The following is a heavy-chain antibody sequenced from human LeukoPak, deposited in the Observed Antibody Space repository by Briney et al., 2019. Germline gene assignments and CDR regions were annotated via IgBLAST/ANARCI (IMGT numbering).Heavy chain of an antibody. CDR2: ISGSGGNT. D-gene: IGHD2-15*01. Sequence: PGVSLRLSCAVSGFAFSSYAMNWVRQAPGKGLEWVSTISGSGGNTYYADSVKGRFTISRDNSKNTLYLQMNSLRAEDTAVYYCARDPGGGLDYWGQGTLVTVSS. J-gene: IGHJ4*02. V-gene: IGHV3-23*01. CDR1: GFAFSSYA. CDR3: ARDPGGGLDY.